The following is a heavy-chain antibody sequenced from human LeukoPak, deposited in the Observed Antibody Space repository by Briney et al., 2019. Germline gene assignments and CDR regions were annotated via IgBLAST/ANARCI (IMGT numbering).Heavy chain of an antibody. D-gene: IGHD2-21*01. CDR3: ARELSQIVWGGLDY. Sequence: GESLKISCAASGFIFSHYGMHWVRQAPGKGLEWVAVIQNDASTENFADSVKGRFTISRDNSKNTVFLQMNSLRVEDTAVYYCARELSQIVWGGLDYGGQGTLVSVSS. CDR2: IQNDASTE. J-gene: IGHJ4*02. V-gene: IGHV3-33*05. CDR1: GFIFSHYG.